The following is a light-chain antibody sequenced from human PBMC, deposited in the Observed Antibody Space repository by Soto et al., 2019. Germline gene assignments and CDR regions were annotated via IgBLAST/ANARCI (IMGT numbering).Light chain of an antibody. J-gene: IGKJ1*01. CDR1: QSVSSSY. CDR3: QQYGTSPWT. V-gene: IGKV3-20*01. CDR2: GVS. Sequence: EIVLTQSPGTLSLSPGERAALSCRASQSVSSSYLAWYQQKPGQAPRLLIYGVSTRATDIPDRFSGSGSGTDFTLTISRLEPDGFAVYYCQQYGTSPWTFGQGTKVEIK.